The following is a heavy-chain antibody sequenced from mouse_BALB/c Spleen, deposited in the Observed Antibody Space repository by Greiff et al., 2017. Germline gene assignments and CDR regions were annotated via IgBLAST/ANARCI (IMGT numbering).Heavy chain of an antibody. CDR2: INSNGGST. J-gene: IGHJ4*01. V-gene: IGHV5-6-3*01. CDR1: GFTFSSYG. Sequence: EVKLVESGGGLVQPGGSLKLSCAASGFTFSSYGMSWVRQTPDKRLELVATINSNGGSTYYPDSVKGRFTISRDNAKNTLYLQMSSLKSEDTAMYDCARDRDYYGYGGMDYWGQGTSVTVSS. D-gene: IGHD1-2*01. CDR3: ARDRDYYGYGGMDY.